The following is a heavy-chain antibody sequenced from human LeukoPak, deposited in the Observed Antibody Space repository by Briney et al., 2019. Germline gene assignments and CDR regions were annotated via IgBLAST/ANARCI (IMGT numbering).Heavy chain of an antibody. D-gene: IGHD3-3*01. CDR3: ARDGVVTMELDY. Sequence: PSETLSLTCTVSGGSISNKYWSWIRQPPGKGLEWIGRIYPSGNTNYNPSLKSRVTISLDTSKNQFSLNLRSVTAADTAVYYCARDGVVTMELDYWGQGTLVTVSS. V-gene: IGHV4-4*08. CDR1: GGSISNKY. CDR2: IYPSGNT. J-gene: IGHJ4*02.